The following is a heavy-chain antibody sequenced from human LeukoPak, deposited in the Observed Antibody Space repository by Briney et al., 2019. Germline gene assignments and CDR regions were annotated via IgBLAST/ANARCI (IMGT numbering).Heavy chain of an antibody. J-gene: IGHJ4*02. CDR3: AKVGFSEMEWLLYSDH. CDR1: GFSFSNYG. D-gene: IGHD3-3*01. CDR2: IWYDGNTK. Sequence: PGRSLRLSCAASGFSFSNYGMHWVRQAPGKGLEWVAIIWYDGNTKYYADSVKGRFTISRDNSKNTLYLQMNSLRTEDTAVYYCAKVGFSEMEWLLYSDHWGQGTLVTVSS. V-gene: IGHV3-33*06.